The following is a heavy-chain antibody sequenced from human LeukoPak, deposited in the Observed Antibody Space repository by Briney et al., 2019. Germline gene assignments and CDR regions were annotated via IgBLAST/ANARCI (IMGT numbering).Heavy chain of an antibody. Sequence: GGSLRLSCGASGFIFKRYWMSWVRQAPGKGPEWVSAISGSGDITYYADSVKGRFTISRDNSKNTLYLQMNSLRAEDTAVYYCAKDRTPTPWGQGTLVTVSS. V-gene: IGHV3-23*01. J-gene: IGHJ5*02. CDR1: GFIFKRYW. CDR2: ISGSGDIT. CDR3: AKDRTPTP. D-gene: IGHD1-1*01.